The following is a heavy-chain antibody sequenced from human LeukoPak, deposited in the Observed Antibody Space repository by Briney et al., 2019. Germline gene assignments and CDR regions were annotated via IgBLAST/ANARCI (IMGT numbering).Heavy chain of an antibody. V-gene: IGHV3-23*01. D-gene: IGHD3-3*01. Sequence: GGSLRLSCAASGFTFSNYAMSWVRQAPGKGLEWLSTISGSGGSTYYADSVKGRFTISRDIAKNTLYLQMNSLRAEDTGVYYCAKDHYWSIDYWGRGTLVTVSS. CDR2: ISGSGGST. CDR1: GFTFSNYA. CDR3: AKDHYWSIDY. J-gene: IGHJ4*02.